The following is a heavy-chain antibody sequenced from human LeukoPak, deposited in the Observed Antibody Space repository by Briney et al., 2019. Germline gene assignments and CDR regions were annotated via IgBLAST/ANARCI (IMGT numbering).Heavy chain of an antibody. CDR3: AGMKYYYGMDV. CDR1: GGSFSSYY. Sequence: SETLSLTCTVSGGSFSSYYWSWIRHPPGKGLEWIGYIYYSGSTNYSPSLKSRITISVDTSKNQFSLKLSSVTAADTAVYYCAGMKYYYGMDVWGQGTTVTVSS. V-gene: IGHV4-59*08. J-gene: IGHJ6*02. CDR2: IYYSGST.